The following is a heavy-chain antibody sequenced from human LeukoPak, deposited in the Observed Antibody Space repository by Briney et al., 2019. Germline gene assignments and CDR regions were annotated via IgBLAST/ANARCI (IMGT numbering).Heavy chain of an antibody. J-gene: IGHJ5*02. CDR2: IYYSGST. V-gene: IGHV4-59*12. CDR3: ATDACGTDCYSHWFDP. D-gene: IGHD2-21*02. Sequence: PSETLSLTCTVSGGSISSYYWSWIRQPPGKGLEWIGYIYYSGSTNYNPSLKSRVTISVDTSKNQFSLRLSSVTAADTAIYYCATDACGTDCYSHWFDPWGQGTLVTVSS. CDR1: GGSISSYY.